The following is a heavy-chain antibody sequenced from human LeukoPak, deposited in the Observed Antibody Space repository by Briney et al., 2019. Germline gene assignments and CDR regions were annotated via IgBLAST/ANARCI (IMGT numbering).Heavy chain of an antibody. CDR3: ARVVTRSLVGY. D-gene: IGHD2-21*02. Sequence: SETLSLTCTVSGGSISSYYWSWIRKPPGKGLEGIGYIYYSGSTNYNPSLKSRVTISVDTSKNQFSLKLSSVTAADTAVYYCARVVTRSLVGYWGQGTLVTVSS. J-gene: IGHJ4*02. V-gene: IGHV4-59*12. CDR2: IYYSGST. CDR1: GGSISSYY.